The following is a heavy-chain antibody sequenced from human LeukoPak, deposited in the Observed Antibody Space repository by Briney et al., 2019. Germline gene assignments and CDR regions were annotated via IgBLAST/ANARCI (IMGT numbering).Heavy chain of an antibody. J-gene: IGHJ4*02. CDR1: GFTFSSYG. CDR2: ISYDGNNK. V-gene: IGHV3-30*18. D-gene: IGHD6-19*01. CDR3: VKFGKAVAAADY. Sequence: GRSLRLSCAASGFTFSSYGMHWVRQAPGKGLEWVAVISYDGNNKYYADSVKGRFTISRDNSKNTLYLQMNSLRAEDTAVYYCVKFGKAVAAADYWGQGTLVTVSS.